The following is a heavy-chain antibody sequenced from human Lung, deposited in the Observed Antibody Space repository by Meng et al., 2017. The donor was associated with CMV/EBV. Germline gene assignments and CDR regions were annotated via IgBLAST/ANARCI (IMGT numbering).Heavy chain of an antibody. CDR1: GGSISSCGYY. V-gene: IGHV4-30-4*01. CDR3: ARDRTTGRYFDY. D-gene: IGHD4-11*01. CDR2: IYYSGST. Sequence: QVQMQEAGPGLVKPSQALSLTCSVSGGSISSCGYYWSWIRQPPGKGLEWIGYIYYSGSTYYNPSLKSRVTISVDTSKNQFSLKLSSVTAADTAVYYCARDRTTGRYFDYWGQGTLVTVSS. J-gene: IGHJ4*02.